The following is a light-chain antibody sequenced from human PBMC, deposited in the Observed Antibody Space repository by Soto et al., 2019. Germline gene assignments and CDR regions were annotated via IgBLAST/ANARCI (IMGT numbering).Light chain of an antibody. J-gene: IGKJ1*01. CDR3: QQYGSLPWT. V-gene: IGKV3-20*01. Sequence: PGTLLLQKGERARLSCRASQSVSSNYLGWYQQKPGQAPRLLIYAASSRATGIPDRFSGSGSGTDFTLTISRLEPEDFAVYFCQQYGSLPWTLGQGTKVEIK. CDR2: AAS. CDR1: QSVSSNY.